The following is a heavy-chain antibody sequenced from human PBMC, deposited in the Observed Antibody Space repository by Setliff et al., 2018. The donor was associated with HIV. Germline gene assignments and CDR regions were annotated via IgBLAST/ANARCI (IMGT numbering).Heavy chain of an antibody. V-gene: IGHV3-48*04. CDR3: TRDLGSWGWTLNEDPFTI. CDR1: GFTLGHYS. D-gene: IGHD7-27*01. Sequence: AGGSLRLSCAASGFTLGHYSMNWVRQAPGKGLEWVSYIGGRGSTIYYADSVKGRFTISRDSAHNSLYLQMDSLRVDDTAMYFCTRDLGSWGWTLNEDPFTIWGQGTMVTVSS. J-gene: IGHJ3*02. CDR2: IGGRGSTI.